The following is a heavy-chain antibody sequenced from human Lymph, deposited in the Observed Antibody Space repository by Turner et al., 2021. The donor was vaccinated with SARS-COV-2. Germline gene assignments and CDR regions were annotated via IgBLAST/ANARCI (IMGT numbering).Heavy chain of an antibody. CDR2: IANSGST. Sequence: QVQLQESGSGLLNPSGTLSLPCTVSGGSISRYYWSWIRQPPGKGLEWVGYIANSGSTNYNPSLKSRVTISLDTSKNQFSLKLSSVTAADTAVYYCARHGNELGIQLWGQGTLVTVSS. CDR1: GGSISRYY. V-gene: IGHV4-59*08. CDR3: ARHGNELGIQL. J-gene: IGHJ4*02. D-gene: IGHD5-18*01.